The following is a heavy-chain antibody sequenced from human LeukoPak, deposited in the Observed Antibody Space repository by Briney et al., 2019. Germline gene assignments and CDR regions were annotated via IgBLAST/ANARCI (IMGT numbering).Heavy chain of an antibody. J-gene: IGHJ1*01. CDR2: IYYSGST. V-gene: IGHV4-59*01. Sequence: SETLSLTCTVSGGSISSYYWSWIRQPPGKGLEWIGYIYYSGSTNYNPSLKSRVTISVDTSKNQFSLKLSSVTAADTAVYYCARGGTVVTPEEYSKHWGQGTLVTVSS. CDR3: ARGGTVVTPEEYSKH. D-gene: IGHD4-23*01. CDR1: GGSISSYY.